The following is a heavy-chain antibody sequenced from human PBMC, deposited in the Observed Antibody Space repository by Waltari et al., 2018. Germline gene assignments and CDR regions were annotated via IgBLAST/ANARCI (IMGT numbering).Heavy chain of an antibody. CDR1: GFTFSSYS. CDR3: ARDDFWTRYYYYYYMDV. CDR2: ISSSRSNI. Sequence: EVQLVESGGGLVKPGGSLRLSCAASGFTFSSYSMNWVRQAPGLGWVSSISSSRSNIYYADSVKGRFTISRDNAMNSLYLQMNSLRAEDTAVYYCARDDFWTRYYYYYYMDVWGKGTTVTVSS. J-gene: IGHJ6*03. V-gene: IGHV3-21*01. D-gene: IGHD3-3*01.